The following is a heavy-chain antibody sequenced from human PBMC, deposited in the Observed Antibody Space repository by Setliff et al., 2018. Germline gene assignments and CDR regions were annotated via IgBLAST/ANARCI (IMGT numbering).Heavy chain of an antibody. D-gene: IGHD3-22*01. CDR1: GGSISPHY. V-gene: IGHV4-59*08. CDR2: IFHTGST. J-gene: IGHJ1*01. Sequence: PSETLSLTCTVSGGSISPHYWIWIRQSPGKGLEWIGYIFHTGSTNYNPSLKSRVTMSVDTSKNQISLKLSSLTAADTAVYYCARQDRFYDSSVFVEYFEHWGQGTLGTVSS. CDR3: ARQDRFYDSSVFVEYFEH.